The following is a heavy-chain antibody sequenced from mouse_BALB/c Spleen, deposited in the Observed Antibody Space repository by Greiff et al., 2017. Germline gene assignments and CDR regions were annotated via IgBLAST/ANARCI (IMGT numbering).Heavy chain of an antibody. CDR3: NAWGGNYFPFDY. J-gene: IGHJ2*01. V-gene: IGHV14-4*02. D-gene: IGHD2-1*01. CDR2: IDPENGDT. CDR1: GFNIKDYY. Sequence: EVQLQQSGAELVRSGASVKLSCTASGFNIKDYYMHWVKQRPEQGLEWIGWIDPENGDTEYAPKFQGKATMTADTSSNTAYLQLSSLTSEDTGVYYCNAWGGNYFPFDYWGQGTTLTVSS.